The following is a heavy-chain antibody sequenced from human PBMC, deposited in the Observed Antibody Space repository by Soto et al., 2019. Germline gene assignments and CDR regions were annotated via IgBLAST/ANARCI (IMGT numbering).Heavy chain of an antibody. D-gene: IGHD2-2*01. CDR3: AREDIVVVPAAIPPPYYYYYYYMDV. CDR1: GFTFSSYS. Sequence: GGSLRLSCAASGFTFSSYSMNWVRQAPGKGLEWVSYISSSSSTIYYADSVKGRFTISRDNAKNSLYLQMNSLRAEDTAVYYCAREDIVVVPAAIPPPYYYYYYYMDVWGKGTTVTVSS. CDR2: ISSSSSTI. V-gene: IGHV3-48*01. J-gene: IGHJ6*03.